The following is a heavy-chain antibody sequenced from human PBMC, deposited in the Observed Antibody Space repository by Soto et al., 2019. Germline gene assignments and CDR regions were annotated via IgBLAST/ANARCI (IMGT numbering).Heavy chain of an antibody. J-gene: IGHJ5*02. Sequence: QVQLVQSGAEVKKPGASVKVSCKASGYTFTSYDINWVRQATGQGLEWMGWMNPNSGNTGYAQKFQARVTMTRNTSISTAYMELSSLRSEDTAVYYCARSLSLAGTSDWFDPWGQGALVTVSS. CDR2: MNPNSGNT. CDR1: GYTFTSYD. CDR3: ARSLSLAGTSDWFDP. V-gene: IGHV1-8*01. D-gene: IGHD6-19*01.